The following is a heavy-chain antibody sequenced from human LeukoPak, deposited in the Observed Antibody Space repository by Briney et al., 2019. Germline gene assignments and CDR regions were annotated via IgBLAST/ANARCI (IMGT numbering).Heavy chain of an antibody. J-gene: IGHJ3*02. CDR3: ARGAFGVYAFDI. V-gene: IGHV3-43*01. CDR1: GFTFDDYS. Sequence: GGSLRLSCRASGFTFDDYSMHWVRQSPGRGLEWVALITWSGDGTYYADSVKGRFTISRDNAKNTLYVQMNSLRAEDTAVYYCARGAFGVYAFDIWGQGTMVTVSS. D-gene: IGHD3-3*01. CDR2: ITWSGDGT.